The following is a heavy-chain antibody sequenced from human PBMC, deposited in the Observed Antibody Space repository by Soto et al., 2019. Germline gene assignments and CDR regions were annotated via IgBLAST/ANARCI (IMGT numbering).Heavy chain of an antibody. J-gene: IGHJ6*02. CDR2: ISAYNGNT. Sequence: ASVKVSCKASGYTFTSYGISWVRQAPGQGLEWMGWISAYNGNTNYAQKLQGRATMTTDTSTSTAYMELRSLRSDDTAVYYCARGVPAAMSYYYYGMDVWGQGTTVTVSS. V-gene: IGHV1-18*01. CDR3: ARGVPAAMSYYYYGMDV. D-gene: IGHD2-2*01. CDR1: GYTFTSYG.